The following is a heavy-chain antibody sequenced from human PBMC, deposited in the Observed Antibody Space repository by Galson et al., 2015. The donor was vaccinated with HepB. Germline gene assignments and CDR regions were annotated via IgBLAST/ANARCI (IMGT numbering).Heavy chain of an antibody. J-gene: IGHJ4*02. Sequence: SLRLSCAASGFTFSDYYLTWIRQAPGKRLEWVSYLSSSGRFTKYADSVKGRFTISRDNAKNSLFLQMNSLRVEDTAVYYCARQVRPGLGATAYWGQGTLVTVSS. V-gene: IGHV3-11*06. CDR2: LSSSGRFT. CDR1: GFTFSDYY. CDR3: ARQVRPGLGATAY. D-gene: IGHD1-26*01.